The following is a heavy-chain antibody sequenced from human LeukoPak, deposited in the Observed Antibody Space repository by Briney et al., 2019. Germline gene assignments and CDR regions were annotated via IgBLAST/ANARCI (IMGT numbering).Heavy chain of an antibody. CDR1: GFTVSSNY. V-gene: IGHV4-59*02. Sequence: GSLRLSCAASGFTVSSNYMTWIRQPPGKGLEWIGYIYYSGSINYNPSLKSRVTISVDTSKNLFSLKLSSVTAPDTAVYYCARDQDPPGGGIDYWGLGTLVTVSS. D-gene: IGHD1-14*01. CDR2: IYYSGSI. J-gene: IGHJ4*02. CDR3: ARDQDPPGGGIDY.